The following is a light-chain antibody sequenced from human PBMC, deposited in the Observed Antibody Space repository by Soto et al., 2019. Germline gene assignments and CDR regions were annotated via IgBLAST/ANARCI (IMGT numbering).Light chain of an antibody. J-gene: IGLJ7*01. CDR1: SSNIGGNY. Sequence: QSVLTQPPSTSGTPGQRVTIPCFGSSSNIGGNYVFWYQHLPGTAPKLLIYRNNQRPSGVPDRFSGSKSGTSASLAISGLRAEDEAAYYCATWDASLSGNIIFGGGTQLTVL. V-gene: IGLV1-47*01. CDR3: ATWDASLSGNII. CDR2: RNN.